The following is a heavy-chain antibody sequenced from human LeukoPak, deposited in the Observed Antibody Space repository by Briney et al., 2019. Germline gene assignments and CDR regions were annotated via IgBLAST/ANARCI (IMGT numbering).Heavy chain of an antibody. Sequence: GASVKVSCKASGYTFTSYYMHWVRQAPGQGLEWMGIINPSGGSTSYAQKFQGRVTITRDTSASTAYMELSSLRSEDMAVYYCAREDSSSWNLDYWGQGTLVTVSS. J-gene: IGHJ4*02. V-gene: IGHV1-46*01. CDR3: AREDSSSWNLDY. CDR1: GYTFTSYY. CDR2: INPSGGST. D-gene: IGHD6-13*01.